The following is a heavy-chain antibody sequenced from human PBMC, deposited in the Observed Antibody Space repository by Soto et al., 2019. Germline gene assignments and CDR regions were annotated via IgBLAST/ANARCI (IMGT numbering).Heavy chain of an antibody. CDR1: GFTFSGYS. CDR3: AKRLWESTVATGVLCDY. V-gene: IGHV3-23*01. Sequence: DVQLLESGGGLVQPGGSLRLSCAASGFTFSGYSMSWVRQAPGKGLEWVSGISGSGGSTNYADSVKGRFTISRDNSKNTLGLQMNSLRAEDSAVYYCAKRLWESTVATGVLCDYWGQGTLVTVSS. D-gene: IGHD4-17*01. CDR2: ISGSGGST. J-gene: IGHJ4*02.